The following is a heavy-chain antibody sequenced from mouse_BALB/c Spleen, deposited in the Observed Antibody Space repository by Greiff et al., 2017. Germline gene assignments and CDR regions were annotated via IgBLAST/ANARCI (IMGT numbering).Heavy chain of an antibody. J-gene: IGHJ2*01. CDR1: GYTFTSYW. Sequence: VQLQQPGAELVKPGASVKLSCKASGYTFTSYWMHWVKQRPGQGLEWIGEINPSNGRTNYNEKFKSKATLTVDKSSSTAYMQLSSLTSEDSAVYYGARSKGPLDYWGQGTTLTVSS. V-gene: IGHV1S81*02. CDR3: ARSKGPLDY. CDR2: INPSNGRT.